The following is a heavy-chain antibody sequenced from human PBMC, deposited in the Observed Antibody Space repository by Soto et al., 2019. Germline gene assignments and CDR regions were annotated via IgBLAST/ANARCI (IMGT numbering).Heavy chain of an antibody. Sequence: GASVKVSCKASGYTFTSYGISWVRQAPGQGLEWMGWISAYNGNTNYAQKLQGRVTMTTDTSTSTAYMELRSLRSDDTAVYYCARASKYAYDSSGYWLFDYWGQGTLVTVSS. V-gene: IGHV1-18*01. CDR1: GYTFTSYG. CDR3: ARASKYAYDSSGYWLFDY. D-gene: IGHD3-22*01. CDR2: ISAYNGNT. J-gene: IGHJ4*02.